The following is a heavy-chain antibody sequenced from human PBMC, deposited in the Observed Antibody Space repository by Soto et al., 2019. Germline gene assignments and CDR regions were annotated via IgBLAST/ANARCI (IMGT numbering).Heavy chain of an antibody. J-gene: IGHJ4*02. V-gene: IGHV1-69*01. D-gene: IGHD6-19*01. CDR1: GGSFTTYA. Sequence: QVQLVQSGAEVKKTGSSVRVSCKASGGSFTTYAINWMRQAPGQGLEWMGGLIPLFGTPNYAQKFQGRLTITADESTSTAHMELSSLRSEDTPVYYCARVAEEELAGASFYDYWGQGTLVTVSS. CDR2: LIPLFGTP. CDR3: ARVAEEELAGASFYDY.